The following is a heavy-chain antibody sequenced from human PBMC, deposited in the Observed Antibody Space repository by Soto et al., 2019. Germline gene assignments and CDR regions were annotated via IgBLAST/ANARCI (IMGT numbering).Heavy chain of an antibody. CDR2: FDPEDGET. J-gene: IGHJ5*02. V-gene: IGHV1-24*01. D-gene: IGHD2-15*01. Sequence: ASVKVSCKASGYTFTSYGISWARQAPGKGLEWMGGFDPEDGETIYAQKFQGRVTMTEDTSTDTAYMELSSLRSEDTAVYYCATVTRDCSGGSCFGWFDPWGQGTLVTVSS. CDR3: ATVTRDCSGGSCFGWFDP. CDR1: GYTFTSYG.